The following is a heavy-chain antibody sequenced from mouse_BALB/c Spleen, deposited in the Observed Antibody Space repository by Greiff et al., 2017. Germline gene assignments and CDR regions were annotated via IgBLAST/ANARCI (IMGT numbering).Heavy chain of an antibody. D-gene: IGHD2-4*01. J-gene: IGHJ3*01. CDR3: ARRAYRDSMITPWFAY. V-gene: IGHV5-6-5*01. CDR1: GFTFSSYA. CDR2: ISSGGST. Sequence: EVNVVESGGGLVKPGGSLKLSCAASGFTFSSYAMSWVRQTPEKRLEWVASISSGGSTYYPDSVKGRFTISRDNARNILYLQMSSLRSEDTAMYYCARRAYRDSMITPWFAYWGQGTLVTVSA.